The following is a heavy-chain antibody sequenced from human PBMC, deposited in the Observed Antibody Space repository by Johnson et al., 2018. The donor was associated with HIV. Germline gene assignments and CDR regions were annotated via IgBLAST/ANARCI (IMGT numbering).Heavy chain of an antibody. CDR3: AKHLSTLVDAFDI. CDR1: PFTFRSYA. Sequence: VQLVESGGGLVQPGGSLRLSCGASPFTFRSYAMNWVRQAPVKGLKWVSVIYSGGSTYYADSVKGRFTISRDTSKNMLYLQMNSLRPEDTAVFYCAKHLSTLVDAFDIWGQGTMVTVSS. D-gene: IGHD3-16*01. J-gene: IGHJ3*02. V-gene: IGHV3-66*02. CDR2: IYSGGST.